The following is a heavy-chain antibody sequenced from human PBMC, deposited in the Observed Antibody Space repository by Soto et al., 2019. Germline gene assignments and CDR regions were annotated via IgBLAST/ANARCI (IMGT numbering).Heavy chain of an antibody. Sequence: SETLSLTCTVSGGSISSGDYYWSWIRQPPGKGLEWIGYIYYSGSTYYNPSLKSRVTISVDTSKNQFSLKLSSVTAADTAVYYCARDRRVAAAGREWFDPWGQGTLVTVSS. CDR1: GGSISSGDYY. CDR3: ARDRRVAAAGREWFDP. D-gene: IGHD6-13*01. V-gene: IGHV4-30-4*01. CDR2: IYYSGST. J-gene: IGHJ5*02.